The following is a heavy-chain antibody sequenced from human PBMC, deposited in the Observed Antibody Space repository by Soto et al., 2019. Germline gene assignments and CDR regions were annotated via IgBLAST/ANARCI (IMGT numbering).Heavy chain of an antibody. CDR1: GFTFSDYA. V-gene: IGHV3-23*01. CDR3: PKSGAHSPRSMGYYFDS. D-gene: IGHD3-10*01. Sequence: QPGGSLRLSCAASGFTFSDYAVSWVRQGPGKGLEWVCGNSGSVDRTDYADSVNGRFTISRDNSKNTFYLQMSSLGGDDTALYYCPKSGAHSPRSMGYYFDSWAQGTLVTVSS. J-gene: IGHJ4*02. CDR2: NSGSVDRT.